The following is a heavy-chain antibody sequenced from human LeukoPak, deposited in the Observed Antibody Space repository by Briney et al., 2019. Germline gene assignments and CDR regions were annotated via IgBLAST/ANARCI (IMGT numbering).Heavy chain of an antibody. CDR1: GFTFSSYA. J-gene: IGHJ4*02. Sequence: PGGSLRLSCSASGFTFSSYAMHWVREAPGKRLEYVSAISSNGGSTYYADSVKGRFTISRDNSKNTLYLQMSSLRAEDTAVYYCVTVSLQWLENFNFDYWGQGTLVTVSS. CDR2: ISSNGGST. CDR3: VTVSLQWLENFNFDY. V-gene: IGHV3-64D*06. D-gene: IGHD6-19*01.